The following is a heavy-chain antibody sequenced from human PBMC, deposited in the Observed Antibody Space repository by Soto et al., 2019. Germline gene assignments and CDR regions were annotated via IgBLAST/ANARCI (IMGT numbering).Heavy chain of an antibody. CDR1: GGTFSSYA. CDR3: ARVGDTAMVMAGWFDP. J-gene: IGHJ5*02. Sequence: QVQLVQSGAEVKKPGSSVKVSCKASGGTFSSYAISWVRQAPGQGLEWMGGIIPIFGTANYAQKFQGRVTITADKSPSTAYMDLSSLRSEDTAVYYCARVGDTAMVMAGWFDPWGQGTLVTVAS. D-gene: IGHD5-18*01. V-gene: IGHV1-69*06. CDR2: IIPIFGTA.